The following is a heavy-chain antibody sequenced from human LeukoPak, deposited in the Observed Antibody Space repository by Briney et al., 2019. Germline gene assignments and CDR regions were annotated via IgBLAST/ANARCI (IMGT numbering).Heavy chain of an antibody. Sequence: SETLSLTCTVSGGSISSGDYHWSWIRQPPGKGLEWIGYIYYSGSTYYNPSLKSRVTISVDTSKNQFSLKLSSVTAADTAVYYRARGDDSSGYSTTFDPWGQGTLVTVSS. J-gene: IGHJ5*02. CDR2: IYYSGST. CDR3: ARGDDSSGYSTTFDP. V-gene: IGHV4-30-4*01. CDR1: GGSISSGDYH. D-gene: IGHD3-22*01.